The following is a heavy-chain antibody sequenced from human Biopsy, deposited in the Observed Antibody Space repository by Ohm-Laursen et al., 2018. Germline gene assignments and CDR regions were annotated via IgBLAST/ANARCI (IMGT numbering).Heavy chain of an antibody. D-gene: IGHD3-22*01. Sequence: SDTLSLTCAVSGDSISSYYWSWIRQPPGKGLEWIGYVYYTGSTNYNPSLQSRVTISVDTSKNHFSLRLRSVTAADTAIYYRARDRGYFSDRPVPEYFDLWGRGTLVTVSS. CDR1: GDSISSYY. J-gene: IGHJ2*01. CDR3: ARDRGYFSDRPVPEYFDL. V-gene: IGHV4-59*01. CDR2: VYYTGST.